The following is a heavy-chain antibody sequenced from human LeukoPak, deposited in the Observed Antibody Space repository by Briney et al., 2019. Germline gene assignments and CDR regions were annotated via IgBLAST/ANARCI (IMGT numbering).Heavy chain of an antibody. V-gene: IGHV1-18*01. J-gene: IGHJ4*02. CDR3: ARDRARMYYYDSSGWYYFDY. Sequence: KPGASVKVSCKASGYTFTSYGISWVRQAPGQGLEWMGWISAYNGNTNYAQKLQGRVTMTTDTSTSTAYMGLRSLRSDDTAVYYCARDRARMYYYDSSGWYYFDYWGQGTLVTVSS. CDR1: GYTFTSYG. CDR2: ISAYNGNT. D-gene: IGHD3-22*01.